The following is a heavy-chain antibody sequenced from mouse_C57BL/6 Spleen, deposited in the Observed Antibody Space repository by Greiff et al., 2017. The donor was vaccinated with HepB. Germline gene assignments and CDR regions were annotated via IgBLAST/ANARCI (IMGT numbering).Heavy chain of an antibody. Sequence: QVQLQQSGAELAKPGASVKLSCKASGYTFTSYWMHWVKQRPGQGLEWIGYINPSSGYTKYNQKFKDKATLTADKSSSTAYMQLSSLTYEDSAVYYCAMGTVTRYWYFDVWGTGTTVTVSS. V-gene: IGHV1-7*01. J-gene: IGHJ1*03. CDR2: INPSSGYT. D-gene: IGHD2-10*02. CDR1: GYTFTSYW. CDR3: AMGTVTRYWYFDV.